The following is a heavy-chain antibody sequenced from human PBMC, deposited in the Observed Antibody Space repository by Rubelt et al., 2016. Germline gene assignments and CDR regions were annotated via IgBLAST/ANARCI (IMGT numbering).Heavy chain of an antibody. CDR3: ARQTGYCSSTSCYESNLDP. Sequence: GGIYYSGSTYYNPSLKSRVTISVDTSKNQFSLKLSSVTAADTAVYYCARQTGYCSSTSCYESNLDPWGQGTLVTVSS. D-gene: IGHD2-2*01. CDR2: IYYSGST. V-gene: IGHV4-39*01. J-gene: IGHJ5*02.